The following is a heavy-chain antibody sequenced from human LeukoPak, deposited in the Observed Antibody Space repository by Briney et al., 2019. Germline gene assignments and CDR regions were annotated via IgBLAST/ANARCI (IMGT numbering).Heavy chain of an antibody. V-gene: IGHV1-2*02. D-gene: IGHD3-3*01. CDR2: INPSSGGT. CDR1: GYTFTGYY. J-gene: IGHJ5*02. Sequence: GASVNVSCKASGYTFTGYYMHWVRQAPGQGLEWMGWINPSSGGTNYAQKFQGRVTMTRDTSISTAYMELSRLRSDDTAVYYCARDNRDFWSGYFDPWGQGTLVTVSS. CDR3: ARDNRDFWSGYFDP.